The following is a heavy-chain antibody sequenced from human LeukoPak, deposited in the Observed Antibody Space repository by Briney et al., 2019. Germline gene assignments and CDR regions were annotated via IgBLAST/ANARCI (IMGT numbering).Heavy chain of an antibody. D-gene: IGHD3-10*01. CDR1: GFTFSSYS. Sequence: GGSLRLSCAASGFTFSSYSMNWVRQAPGKGLEWVSSISSSSSYTYYADSVKGRFTISRDNAKNSLYLQMNSLRAEDTAVYYCARDRAQDVWGQGTTVTVSS. V-gene: IGHV3-21*01. CDR2: ISSSSSYT. J-gene: IGHJ6*02. CDR3: ARDRAQDV.